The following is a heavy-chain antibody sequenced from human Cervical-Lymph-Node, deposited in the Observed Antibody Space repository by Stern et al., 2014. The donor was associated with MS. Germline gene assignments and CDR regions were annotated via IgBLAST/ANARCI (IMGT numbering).Heavy chain of an antibody. CDR2: ISPSGSTA. J-gene: IGHJ4*02. D-gene: IGHD5-18*01. CDR3: ARPSTGGYTYGGNFDY. Sequence: VQLVESGAEVKKPGASVKVSCEESGYTFINYYIHWVRQAPGQGLEWMGVISPSGSTANYAQKFQGRVTMTRDTSTSTVYMELSSLRSEDTAVYYCARPSTGGYTYGGNFDYWGQGALVTVSS. CDR1: GYTFINYY. V-gene: IGHV1-46*03.